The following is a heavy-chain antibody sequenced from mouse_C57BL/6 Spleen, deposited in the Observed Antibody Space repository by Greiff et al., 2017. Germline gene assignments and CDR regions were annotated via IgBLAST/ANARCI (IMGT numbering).Heavy chain of an antibody. V-gene: IGHV5-17*01. CDR1: GFTFSDYG. D-gene: IGHD4-1*01. CDR3: ASLGNAY. CDR2: ISSGSSTS. J-gene: IGHJ3*01. Sequence: EVKLMESGGGLVKPGGSLKLSCAASGFTFSDYGMHWVRQAPEKGLEWVAYISSGSSTSYYADTVKGRFTISRDNAKNTLFLQMTSLRSEDTAMYYCASLGNAYWGQGTLVTVSA.